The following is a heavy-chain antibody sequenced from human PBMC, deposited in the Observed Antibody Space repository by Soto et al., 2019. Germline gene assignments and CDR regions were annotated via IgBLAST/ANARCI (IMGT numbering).Heavy chain of an antibody. D-gene: IGHD6-13*01. CDR3: ASTYSTSWYWFDP. V-gene: IGHV2-26*04. Sequence: QVTVKESGPVLVKPTETLTLTCTVSGFSLSNAGLGVSWIRQPPGKALEWLGHIFSNDEKSYSTSLKSRLTISKDTSKSQVVLNMTNMDPVDTATYYCASTYSTSWYWFDPWGQGTLVTVSS. CDR1: GFSLSNAGLG. J-gene: IGHJ5*02. CDR2: IFSNDEK.